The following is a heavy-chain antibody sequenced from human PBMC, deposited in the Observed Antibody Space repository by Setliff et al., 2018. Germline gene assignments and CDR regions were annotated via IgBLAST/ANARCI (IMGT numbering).Heavy chain of an antibody. J-gene: IGHJ4*02. CDR2: ISSSSSYI. D-gene: IGHD1-26*01. Sequence: PGGSLRLSCAASGFTFNSYSMNWVRQAPGKGLEWVSSISSSSSYIYYADSVKGRFTISRDNSKNTLYLQMNSLRAEDTAVYYCAIGGVQRRSSGTYFWNWGQGTLVTAPQ. CDR3: AIGGVQRRSSGTYFWN. V-gene: IGHV3-21*04. CDR1: GFTFNSYS.